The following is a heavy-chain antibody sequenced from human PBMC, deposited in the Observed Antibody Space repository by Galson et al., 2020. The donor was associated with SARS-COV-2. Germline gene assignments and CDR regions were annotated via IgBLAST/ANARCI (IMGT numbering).Heavy chain of an antibody. J-gene: IGHJ5*02. V-gene: IGHV3-33*05. Sequence: GGSLRLSCEASGFMFNTFGMQWVSQDPGKGLEWVAIISFDGNNDSYADSVKGRFTVSRDNSKNTLYLQMNSLRVEDTAVYYCARDRYCSVTTCYNWFDPWGQGTLVTVSS. D-gene: IGHD2-2*01. CDR2: ISFDGNND. CDR1: GFMFNTFG. CDR3: ARDRYCSVTTCYNWFDP.